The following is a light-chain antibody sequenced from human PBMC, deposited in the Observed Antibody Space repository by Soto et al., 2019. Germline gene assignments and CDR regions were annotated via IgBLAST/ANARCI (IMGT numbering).Light chain of an antibody. V-gene: IGLV2-8*01. CDR3: SAYAGSNIVV. Sequence: QSALTQPPSASGSPGQSVTISCTGTSSDVGGYNFVSWYQQHPGKAPKLMIYEVSERPSGVPDRFSGSKSGNTASLTVSGLQAEDEADYYCSAYAGSNIVVFGGWTKLTFL. J-gene: IGLJ2*01. CDR2: EVS. CDR1: SSDVGGYNF.